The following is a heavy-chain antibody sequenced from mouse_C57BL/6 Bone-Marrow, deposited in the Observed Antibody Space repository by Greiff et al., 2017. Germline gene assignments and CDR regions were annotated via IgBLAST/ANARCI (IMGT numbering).Heavy chain of an antibody. CDR3: TTIITTGY. D-gene: IGHD1-2*01. CDR2: IDPESGAT. V-gene: IGHV14-4*01. CDR1: GFNIKDDY. J-gene: IGHJ2*01. Sequence: VQLQQSGAELVGPGASVTLSCTASGFNIKDDYMHWVQQSPEQGLEWIGWIDPESGATEYASKFQGKATITADTSSNTAYLQLSSLTSEDTAVYYCTTIITTGYWGQGTTLTVSS.